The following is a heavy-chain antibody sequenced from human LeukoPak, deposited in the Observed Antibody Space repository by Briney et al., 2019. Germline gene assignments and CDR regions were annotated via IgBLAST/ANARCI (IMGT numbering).Heavy chain of an antibody. CDR2: IIPIFGTA. J-gene: IGHJ4*02. V-gene: IGHV1-69*13. Sequence: GASVQVSCKASGGTFSSYAISWVRQAPGQGLEWMGGIIPIFGTANYAQKFQGRVTITADESTSTAYMELSSLRSEDTAVYYCAREDSSGYSSYFDYWGQGTLVTVSS. CDR1: GGTFSSYA. D-gene: IGHD3-22*01. CDR3: AREDSSGYSSYFDY.